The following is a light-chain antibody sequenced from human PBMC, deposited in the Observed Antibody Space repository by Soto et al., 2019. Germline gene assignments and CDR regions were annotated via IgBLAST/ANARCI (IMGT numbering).Light chain of an antibody. Sequence: DIQMTQSPSTLSASVGDRVTITCRASQSISSWLAWYQQKPRKAPKLLIYDASSLDSGVPSRFSGSGSGTEFTLTISSLQPDDFATYYCQQYHIYSWTVGQGTKVDIK. J-gene: IGKJ1*01. V-gene: IGKV1-5*01. CDR1: QSISSW. CDR3: QQYHIYSWT. CDR2: DAS.